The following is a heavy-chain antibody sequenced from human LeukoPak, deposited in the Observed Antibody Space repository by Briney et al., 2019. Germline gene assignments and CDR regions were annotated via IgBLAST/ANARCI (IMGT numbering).Heavy chain of an antibody. CDR2: IIPILGIA. CDR3: ARARPGSRGGFWSGEYYYYYGMDV. V-gene: IGHV1-69*04. J-gene: IGHJ6*02. CDR1: GGTFSSYA. D-gene: IGHD3-3*01. Sequence: GSSVKVSCKASGGTFSSYAISWVRQAPGQGLEWMGRIIPILGIANYAQKFQGRVTITADKSTSTAYMELSSLRSEDTAVYYCARARPGSRGGFWSGEYYYYYGMDVWGQGTTVTVSS.